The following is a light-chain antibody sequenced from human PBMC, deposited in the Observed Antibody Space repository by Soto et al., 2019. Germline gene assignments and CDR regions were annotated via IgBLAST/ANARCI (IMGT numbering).Light chain of an antibody. CDR3: CSYVARYVV. Sequence: QSALTQPRSVSGSPGQSVTISCIGATSDIGGYNYVSWYQQHPGTAPKLIIYDVDKRPPGVPDRFSGSKSGDTASLTISGLQAEDEDDYHCCSYVARYVVFGGGTKLTVL. J-gene: IGLJ2*01. CDR1: TSDIGGYNY. CDR2: DVD. V-gene: IGLV2-11*01.